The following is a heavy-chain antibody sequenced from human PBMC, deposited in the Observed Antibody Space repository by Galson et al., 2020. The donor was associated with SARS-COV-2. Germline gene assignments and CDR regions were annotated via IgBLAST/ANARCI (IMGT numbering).Heavy chain of an antibody. D-gene: IGHD2-15*01. CDR2: ISAYTGDT. V-gene: IGHV1-18*04. J-gene: IGHJ5*02. CDR3: ARVPNCSGGRCTEDNWFDP. Sequence: ASVKVSCKGSGFTFNIYGISWVRQAPGQGLEWMGWISAYTGDTNYAQNLQGRVTMTTDTSTSTAYMELGSLRSDDTASFYCARVPNCSGGRCTEDNWFDPWGQGTLVIVSS. CDR1: GFTFNIYG.